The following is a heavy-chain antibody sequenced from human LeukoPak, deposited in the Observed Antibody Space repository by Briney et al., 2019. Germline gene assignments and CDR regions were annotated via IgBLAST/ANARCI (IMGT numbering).Heavy chain of an antibody. J-gene: IGHJ4*02. CDR3: ASRSGGFDY. D-gene: IGHD2-15*01. CDR1: GFIFRNYW. Sequence: GGSLRLSCVASGFIFRNYWMSWVRQAPGKGLEWVAVISYDGSITYYADSVKGRFTISRDNSKNTLYLQMDSLRPEDTAVFYCASRSGGFDYWGQGTLVTISS. V-gene: IGHV3-30-3*01. CDR2: ISYDGSIT.